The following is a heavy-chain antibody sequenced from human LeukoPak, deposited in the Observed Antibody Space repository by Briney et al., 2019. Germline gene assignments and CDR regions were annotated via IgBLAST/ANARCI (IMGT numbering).Heavy chain of an antibody. J-gene: IGHJ3*02. D-gene: IGHD3-22*01. CDR2: IYHSGRT. Sequence: PSETLSLTCTVSGYSISSGYYWGWIRQPPGKGLEWIGIIYHSGRTDYNPSLKSRVTISEDTSKNQFSLKLSSVTAADTAVYYCARVPPYYYDSSGYFVAAFDIWGLGTMVTVSS. V-gene: IGHV4-38-2*02. CDR1: GYSISSGYY. CDR3: ARVPPYYYDSSGYFVAAFDI.